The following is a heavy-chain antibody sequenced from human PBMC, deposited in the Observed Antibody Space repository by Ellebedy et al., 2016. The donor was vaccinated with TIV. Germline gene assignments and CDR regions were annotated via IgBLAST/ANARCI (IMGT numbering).Heavy chain of an antibody. V-gene: IGHV4-4*07. D-gene: IGHD5-18*01. CDR2: IYTSGST. CDR1: GGSISSYY. J-gene: IGHJ2*01. Sequence: MPSETLSLTCTVSGGSISSYYWSWIRQPAGKGLEWIGRIYTSGSTNYNPSLKSRVTMSVDTSKNQFSLKLSSVTAADTAVYYCARIGGIQLWLNHPDPNWYFDLWGRGTLVTVSS. CDR3: ARIGGIQLWLNHPDPNWYFDL.